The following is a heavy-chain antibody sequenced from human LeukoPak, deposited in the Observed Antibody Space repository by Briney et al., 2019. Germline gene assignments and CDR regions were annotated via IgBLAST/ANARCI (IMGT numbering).Heavy chain of an antibody. CDR2: IYYSGST. CDR3: ARAGYSYGYVDY. Sequence: ASETLSLTCTVSGGTISSSSYYWGWIRQPPGKGLEWIGSIYYSGSTWSSLKSRVTISIDTSKNKFSLKLSSVTAADTAVYYCARAGYSYGYVDYWGQGTLVTVSS. CDR1: GGTISSSSYY. V-gene: IGHV4-39*07. J-gene: IGHJ4*02. D-gene: IGHD5-18*01.